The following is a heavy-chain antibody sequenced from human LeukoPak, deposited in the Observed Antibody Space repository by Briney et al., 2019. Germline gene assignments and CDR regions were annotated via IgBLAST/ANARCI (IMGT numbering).Heavy chain of an antibody. J-gene: IGHJ4*02. V-gene: IGHV3-23*01. CDR2: ISGSGGST. D-gene: IGHD2-2*01. CDR1: GFTFSSYG. Sequence: GETLRLSCAASGFTFSSYGMSWVRQAPGKGLEWVSAISGSGGSTYYADSVKGRFTISRDNSKNTLYLQMNSLRAEDTAVYYCAKPGSIRSTSPYYFDYWGQGTLVTVSS. CDR3: AKPGSIRSTSPYYFDY.